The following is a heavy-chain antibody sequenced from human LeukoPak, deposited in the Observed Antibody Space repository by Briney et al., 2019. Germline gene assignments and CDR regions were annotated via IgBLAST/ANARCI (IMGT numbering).Heavy chain of an antibody. CDR2: ISYDGSNK. J-gene: IGHJ6*02. D-gene: IGHD2-21*02. Sequence: GGSLRLSCAASGFTFSSYGMHWVRQAPGKGPEWVAVISYDGSNKYYADSVKGRFTISRDNSKNTLYRQMNSLRADDTAVYSCTKDITAGGADVWGQGTMVTVSS. CDR3: TKDITAGGADV. V-gene: IGHV3-30*18. CDR1: GFTFSSYG.